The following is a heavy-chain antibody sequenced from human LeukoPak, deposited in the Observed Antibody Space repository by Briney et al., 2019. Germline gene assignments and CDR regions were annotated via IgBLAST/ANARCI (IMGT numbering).Heavy chain of an antibody. V-gene: IGHV3-48*03. D-gene: IGHD2-15*01. Sequence: GGSLRLSCAASGFTFSSYEMNWVRQAPGKGLEWVSYISSSGSTIYYADSVKGRFTISRDNAKNSLYLQMNSLRAEDTAVYYCARVNLRAYCSGGSCYSSLDYWGQGTLVTVSS. CDR3: ARVNLRAYCSGGSCYSSLDY. J-gene: IGHJ4*02. CDR1: GFTFSSYE. CDR2: ISSSGSTI.